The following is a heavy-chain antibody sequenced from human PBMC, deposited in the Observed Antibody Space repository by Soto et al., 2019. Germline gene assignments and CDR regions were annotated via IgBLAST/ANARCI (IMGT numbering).Heavy chain of an antibody. J-gene: IGHJ4*02. Sequence: PGGSLRLSCAASGFTFSSYSMNWVRQAPGKGLEWVSYISSSSSTIYYADSVKGRFTISRDNAKNSLYLQMNSLRDEDTAVYYCATLHNYDSSTGYWGQRTLVTVSS. D-gene: IGHD3-22*01. CDR1: GFTFSSYS. V-gene: IGHV3-48*02. CDR2: ISSSSSTI. CDR3: ATLHNYDSSTGY.